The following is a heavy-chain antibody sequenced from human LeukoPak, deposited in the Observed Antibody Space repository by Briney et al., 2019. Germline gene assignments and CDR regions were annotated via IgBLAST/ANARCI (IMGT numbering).Heavy chain of an antibody. J-gene: IGHJ4*02. CDR1: GGSISSGSYY. Sequence: SETLSLTCTVSGGSISSGSYYWGWIRQPPGKGLEWIGSIYYSGSTYYNPSLKSRVTVSVDTSKDQFSLRLASVTAADTAAYYCARLSRGAGAAKTFDYWGQGILVTVSS. CDR2: IYYSGST. D-gene: IGHD6-13*01. V-gene: IGHV4-39*07. CDR3: ARLSRGAGAAKTFDY.